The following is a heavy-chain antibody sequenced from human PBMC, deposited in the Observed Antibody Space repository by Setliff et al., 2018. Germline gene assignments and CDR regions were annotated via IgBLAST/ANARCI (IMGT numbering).Heavy chain of an antibody. J-gene: IGHJ6*02. CDR3: ARANYYDSSGHSVYGMDV. Sequence: VASVKVSCKVSGYTLTELSMHCVRQAPGKGLVWMGGFDPEDGETIYAQKCQGRVTMTEDTSTDTAYMELSSLRSEDTAVYYCARANYYDSSGHSVYGMDVWGQGTTVTVSS. V-gene: IGHV1-24*01. CDR1: GYTLTELS. CDR2: FDPEDGET. D-gene: IGHD3-22*01.